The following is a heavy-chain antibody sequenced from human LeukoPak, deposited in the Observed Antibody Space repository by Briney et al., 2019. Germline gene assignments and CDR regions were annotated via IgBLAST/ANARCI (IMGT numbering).Heavy chain of an antibody. CDR2: IYYSGST. V-gene: IGHV4-61*05. D-gene: IGHD3-10*01. CDR1: GGSISSSSYY. Sequence: SETLSLTCTVSGGSISSSSYYWGWIRQPPGKGLEWIGYIYYSGSTNYNPSLKSRVTISVDTSKNQFSLKLSSVTAADTAVYYCARSEGEYYYYYGMDVWGQGTTVTVSS. J-gene: IGHJ6*02. CDR3: ARSEGEYYYYYGMDV.